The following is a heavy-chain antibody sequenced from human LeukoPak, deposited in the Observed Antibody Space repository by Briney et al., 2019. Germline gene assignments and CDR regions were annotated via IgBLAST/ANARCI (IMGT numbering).Heavy chain of an antibody. J-gene: IGHJ4*02. D-gene: IGHD6-19*01. Sequence: ASVKVSCKASGYTFTSYGISWVRQAPGQGLEWMGWIIAYNGNTNYAQKLQGRVTMTTDTSTSTAYMELRSLGSDDTAVYYCATLFIAVAGTHYWGQGTLVTVSS. CDR3: ATLFIAVAGTHY. CDR2: IIAYNGNT. CDR1: GYTFTSYG. V-gene: IGHV1-18*01.